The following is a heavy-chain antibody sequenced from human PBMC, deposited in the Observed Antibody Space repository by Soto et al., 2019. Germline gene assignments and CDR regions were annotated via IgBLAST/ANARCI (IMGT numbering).Heavy chain of an antibody. J-gene: IGHJ5*02. CDR2: IYYSGST. CDR3: ARHQKYYDPFDP. D-gene: IGHD3-3*01. Sequence: ASETLSLTCAVSSGSISSSNWWSWVRQPPGKGLEWIGEIYYSGSTNYNPSLKSRVTISVDTSKNQFSLKLSSVTAADTAVYYCARHQKYYDPFDPWGQGTLVTVSS. V-gene: IGHV4-4*02. CDR1: SGSISSSNW.